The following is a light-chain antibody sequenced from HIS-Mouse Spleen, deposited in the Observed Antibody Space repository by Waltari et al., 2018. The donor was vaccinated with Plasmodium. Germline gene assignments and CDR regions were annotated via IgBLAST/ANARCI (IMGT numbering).Light chain of an antibody. V-gene: IGLV2-8*01. CDR1: SSDVGGYNY. J-gene: IGLJ3*02. CDR3: SSYAGSNNWV. Sequence: QSALTQPPSASGSPGQSVTIPCTGTSSDVGGYNYVSWYQQHPGKAPKRMIYEVSKRPSGGPDRFSGPKTGNTASLAVSGLQAEDEADYYCSSYAGSNNWVFGGGTKLTVL. CDR2: EVS.